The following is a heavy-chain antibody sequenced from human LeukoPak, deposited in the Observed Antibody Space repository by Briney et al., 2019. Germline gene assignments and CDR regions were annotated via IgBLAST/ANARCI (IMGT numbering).Heavy chain of an antibody. CDR2: ITGRGGST. CDR3: AKSYCTGGSCYSGVLDY. J-gene: IGHJ4*02. CDR1: GFTFRSYA. Sequence: GGSLRLSCAASGFTFRSYAMNGVRQPPGKGGEGGSGITGRGGSTYYADSVKGRFTITRDNSKNTLYLQMNSLRAEDTALYYCAKSYCTGGSCYSGVLDYWGQGALVTVSS. D-gene: IGHD2-15*01. V-gene: IGHV3-23*01.